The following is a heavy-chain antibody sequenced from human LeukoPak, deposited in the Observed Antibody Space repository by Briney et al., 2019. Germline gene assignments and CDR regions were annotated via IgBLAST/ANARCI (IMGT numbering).Heavy chain of an antibody. Sequence: GSMRLSCAASGFTFSGSAMHWVRQAPGKGLEWVAFIRYDGSNKYYADSVKGRFTISRDNSKNTLYLQMNSLKAEETAVYYCAKDYNGCGVYLGGPGFDYWGQGTLVTVSS. CDR2: IRYDGSNK. CDR1: GFTFSGSA. J-gene: IGHJ4*02. CDR3: AKDYNGCGVYLGGPGFDY. D-gene: IGHD5-12*01. V-gene: IGHV3-30*02.